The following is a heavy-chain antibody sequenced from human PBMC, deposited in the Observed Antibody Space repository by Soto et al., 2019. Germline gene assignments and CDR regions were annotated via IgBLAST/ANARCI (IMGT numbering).Heavy chain of an antibody. CDR2: ISAYNGNT. J-gene: IGHJ5*02. Sequence: QVQLVQSGAEVKKPGASVKVSCKASGYTFTSYGISWVRQATGQGLEWMGWISAYNGNTNYAQKLQGRVTMTTDTSTSTAYMELRSLRSDDTAVYYCAKTSITMVRGVNNWFDPWGQGTLVTVSS. V-gene: IGHV1-18*01. D-gene: IGHD3-10*01. CDR3: AKTSITMVRGVNNWFDP. CDR1: GYTFTSYG.